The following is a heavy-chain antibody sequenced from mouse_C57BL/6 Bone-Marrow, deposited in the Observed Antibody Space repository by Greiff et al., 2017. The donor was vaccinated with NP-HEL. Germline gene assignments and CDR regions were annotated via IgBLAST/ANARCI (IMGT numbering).Heavy chain of an antibody. V-gene: IGHV5-12*01. CDR2: ISTGGGST. D-gene: IGHD1-1*01. CDR1: GFTFSDYY. CDR3: ARRTTVDWNFEG. J-gene: IGHJ1*03. Sequence: EVHLVESGGGLVQPGGSLKLSCAASGFTFSDYYMHWVRQTPEKRLEWVAYISTGGGSTYYADTVKGRFTISRDNAKNTLFLQMSRLKSEDTAMYYCARRTTVDWNFEGWGTGTTVTVSS.